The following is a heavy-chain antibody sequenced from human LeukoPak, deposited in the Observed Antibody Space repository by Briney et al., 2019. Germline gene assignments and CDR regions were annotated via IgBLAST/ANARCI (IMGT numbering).Heavy chain of an antibody. V-gene: IGHV3-74*01. Sequence: GGSLRLSCAASGFTFSTYWMHWVRQAPGKGLVWVSRIDSDGSRTNYADSVKGRFTISRDNAENTLYLQMNGHTAVDTAVFCCARSGIPATTGGFDPWGQGTLVTVSS. J-gene: IGHJ5*02. CDR3: ARSGIPATTGGFDP. CDR1: GFTFSTYW. CDR2: IDSDGSRT. D-gene: IGHD1-20*01.